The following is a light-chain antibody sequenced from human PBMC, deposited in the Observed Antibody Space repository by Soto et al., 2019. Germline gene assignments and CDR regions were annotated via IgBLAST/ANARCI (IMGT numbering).Light chain of an antibody. CDR1: SSDVGGYNY. J-gene: IGLJ3*02. V-gene: IGLV2-14*01. CDR2: DVS. Sequence: QSALTQPASVSGSPGQSITISCTGTSSDVGGYNYVSWYQQHPGKVPKLIIYDVSNRPSGVSNRLSGSKSGNTASLTISGLQAEDEADYYCGSYTTSSTLVFGGGTKLTVL. CDR3: GSYTTSSTLV.